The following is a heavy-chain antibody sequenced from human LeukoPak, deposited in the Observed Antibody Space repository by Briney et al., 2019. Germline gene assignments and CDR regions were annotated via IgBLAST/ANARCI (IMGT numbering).Heavy chain of an antibody. CDR3: TRQSGTVTPIDY. Sequence: SETLSLTCAVSSGSLSGYSWGWIRQPPGKGLEWVGEISHSGITNYNASLKSRVTISLKKSEIQFSLMLASVTAADTAVYYCTRQSGTVTPIDYWSQGTLVTVSS. V-gene: IGHV4-34*01. D-gene: IGHD4-17*01. CDR2: ISHSGIT. J-gene: IGHJ4*02. CDR1: SGSLSGYS.